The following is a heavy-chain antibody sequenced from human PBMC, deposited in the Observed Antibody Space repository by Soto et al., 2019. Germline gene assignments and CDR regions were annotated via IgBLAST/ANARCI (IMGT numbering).Heavy chain of an antibody. CDR3: AREGGPTTVAFSFDP. V-gene: IGHV4-34*01. J-gene: IGHJ5*02. CDR1: GGSFSGYY. CDR2: INHSGST. D-gene: IGHD4-17*01. Sequence: SETLSLTCAVYGGSFSGYYWSWIRQPPGKGLEWIGEINHSGSTNYNPSLKSRVTISVDTSKNQFSLKLSSVTAADTAVYYCAREGGPTTVAFSFDPWGQGTLVTVSS.